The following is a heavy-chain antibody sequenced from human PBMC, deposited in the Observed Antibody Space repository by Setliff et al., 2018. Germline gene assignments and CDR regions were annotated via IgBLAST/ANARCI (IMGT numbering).Heavy chain of an antibody. CDR3: ARDQWVRSPPLSFSYGMDV. CDR2: VYTNGGT. CDR1: GGSISSGSYY. D-gene: IGHD2-8*01. J-gene: IGHJ6*02. V-gene: IGHV4-61*02. Sequence: SETLSLTCTVSGGSISSGSYYWSWIRQPAGKGLEWIGRVYTNGGTDYNPSLKSRATISLDTSKNQLSLKLTSVTATDTAVYYCARDQWVRSPPLSFSYGMDVWGLGTTVTVSS.